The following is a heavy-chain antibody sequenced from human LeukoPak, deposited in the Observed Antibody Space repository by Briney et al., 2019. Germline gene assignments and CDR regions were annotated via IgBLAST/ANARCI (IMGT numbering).Heavy chain of an antibody. Sequence: PGGSLRLSCAASGFTFSSYWMSWVRQAPGKGLEWVANIKQDGSEKYYVDSVKGRFTISRDNSKNTLYLQMNSLRAEDTAVYYCAKDQGDVDPPYYFDYWGQGTLVTVSS. CDR2: IKQDGSEK. D-gene: IGHD1-26*01. V-gene: IGHV3-7*03. J-gene: IGHJ4*02. CDR1: GFTFSSYW. CDR3: AKDQGDVDPPYYFDY.